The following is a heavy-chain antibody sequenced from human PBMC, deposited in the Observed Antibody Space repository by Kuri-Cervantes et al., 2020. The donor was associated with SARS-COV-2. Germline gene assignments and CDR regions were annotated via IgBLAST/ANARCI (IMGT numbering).Heavy chain of an antibody. CDR2: INHSGST. CDR3: ARGRRSSSWYGYYYYGMDV. CDR1: GGSISSHY. D-gene: IGHD6-13*01. Sequence: SQTLSLTCAVSGGSISSHYWSWIRQPPGKGLEWIGEINHSGSTNYNPSLKSRVTISVDTSKNQFSLKLSSVTAADTAVYYCARGRRSSSWYGYYYYGMDVWGQGTTVTVSS. V-gene: IGHV4-34*01. J-gene: IGHJ6*02.